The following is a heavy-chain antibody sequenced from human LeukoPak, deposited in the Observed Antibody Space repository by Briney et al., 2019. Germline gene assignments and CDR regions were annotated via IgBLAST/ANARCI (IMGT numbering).Heavy chain of an antibody. CDR1: GESISGFY. Sequence: SETLSLTCTVSGESISGFYWNWIRQPPGKGLEWIGYIYYTGSTNYNPSLKSRVTISVDTSKNQFSLKLSSVTAADTAVYYCASLSRGLLGDAFDIWGQGTMVTVSS. V-gene: IGHV4-59*08. CDR2: IYYTGST. D-gene: IGHD2-21*02. J-gene: IGHJ3*02. CDR3: ASLSRGLLGDAFDI.